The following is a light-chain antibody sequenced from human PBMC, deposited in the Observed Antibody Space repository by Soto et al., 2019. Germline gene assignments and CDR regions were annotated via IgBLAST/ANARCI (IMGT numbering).Light chain of an antibody. CDR1: KLGDKY. CDR3: SSYTNINTRACV. J-gene: IGLJ1*01. V-gene: IGLV3-1*01. CDR2: QDS. Sequence: SYELTQPPSVSVSPGQTASITCSGDKLGDKYACWYQQKPGQSPVLVIYQDSKRPSGIPERFSGSNSGNTATLTISGTQAMDEAEYYCSSYTNINTRACVFGTGTKLTVL.